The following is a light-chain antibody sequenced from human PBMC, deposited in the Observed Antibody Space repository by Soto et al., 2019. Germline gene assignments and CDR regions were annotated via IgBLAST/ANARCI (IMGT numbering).Light chain of an antibody. V-gene: IGLV2-14*01. Sequence: QSALTQPASVSASPGQSITISCIGSSSDIGSYNYVSWYRHHPGKAPQLMIYEVSHRPSGISHRFSGSKSGNTASLTISGLQAEDEADYYCCSYAGSYTLVFGGGTKLTVL. CDR3: CSYAGSYTLV. CDR1: SSDIGSYNY. J-gene: IGLJ2*01. CDR2: EVS.